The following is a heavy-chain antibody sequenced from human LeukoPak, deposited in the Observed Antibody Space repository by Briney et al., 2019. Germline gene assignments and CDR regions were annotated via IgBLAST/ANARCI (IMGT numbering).Heavy chain of an antibody. D-gene: IGHD1-26*01. J-gene: IGHJ6*03. CDR2: IRYDGSNK. V-gene: IGHV3-30*02. Sequence: GGSLRLSCAASGFTFSNFGMHWVRQAPGKGLEWVAFIRYDGSNKYYADSVKGRFTISRDNSKNTLYLQMNSLRDEDTAVYYCAKDGDTMSGTYYYDMDVWGKGTTVTIS. CDR3: AKDGDTMSGTYYYDMDV. CDR1: GFTFSNFG.